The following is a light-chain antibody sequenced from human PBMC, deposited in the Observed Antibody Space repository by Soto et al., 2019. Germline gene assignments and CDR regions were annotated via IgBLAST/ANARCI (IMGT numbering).Light chain of an antibody. CDR3: TSYTSSSTLYV. Sequence: QSVLTQPASVSGSPGQSITISCTGTSSDVGDYNYVSWFQQHPGKAPKLMIYDVSNRPSGVSNRFSGSKSGNTASLTISGLQAVDEADYYCTSYTSSSTLYVFGTGTKVTAL. CDR1: SSDVGDYNY. CDR2: DVS. V-gene: IGLV2-14*03. J-gene: IGLJ1*01.